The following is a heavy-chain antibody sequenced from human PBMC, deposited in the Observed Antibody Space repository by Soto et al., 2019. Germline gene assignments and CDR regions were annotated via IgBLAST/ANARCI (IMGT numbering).Heavy chain of an antibody. V-gene: IGHV3-7*01. CDR2: IKQDGSEK. J-gene: IGHJ4*02. CDR1: GFTFSSYW. D-gene: IGHD3-22*01. Sequence: VGSLRLSCAASGFTFSSYWMSWVRQAPGKGLEWVANIKQDGSEKYYVDSVKGRFTISRDNAKNSLYLQMNSLRAEDTAVYYCARQTYYYDSSGYYEGSPALGYWGQGTLVTVSS. CDR3: ARQTYYYDSSGYYEGSPALGY.